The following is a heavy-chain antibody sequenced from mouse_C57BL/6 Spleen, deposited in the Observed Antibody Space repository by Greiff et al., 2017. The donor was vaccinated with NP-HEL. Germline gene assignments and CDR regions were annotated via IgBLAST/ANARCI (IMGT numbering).Heavy chain of an antibody. CDR1: GFSFTSYG. CDR2: IWSDGST. CDR3: ARQNYGSGWYFDV. D-gene: IGHD1-1*01. J-gene: IGHJ1*03. V-gene: IGHV2-6-1*01. Sequence: VQLQESGPGLVAPSQSLSITCTVSGFSFTSYGVHWVRQPPGKGLEWLVVIWSDGSTTYNSALKSRLSISKDNSKSQVFLKMNRLQTDDTAMYYCARQNYGSGWYFDVWGTGTTVTVSS.